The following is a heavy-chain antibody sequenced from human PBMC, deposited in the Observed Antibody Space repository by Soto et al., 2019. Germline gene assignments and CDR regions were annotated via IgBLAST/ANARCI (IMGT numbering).Heavy chain of an antibody. J-gene: IGHJ4*02. CDR3: ARHVRYSTSPAIDS. Sequence: SETLSLTCTVSGGSISSYYWSWIRQPPGKGLEWIGYIYYSGSTNYNPSLKSRVTISVDTSKNQFSLKLSSVTAADTAVYYCARHVRYSTSPAIDSRGQRTLVTVSS. CDR2: IYYSGST. V-gene: IGHV4-59*08. CDR1: GGSISSYY. D-gene: IGHD6-6*01.